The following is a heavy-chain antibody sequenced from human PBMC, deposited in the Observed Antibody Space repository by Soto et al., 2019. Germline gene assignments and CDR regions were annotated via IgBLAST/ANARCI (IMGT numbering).Heavy chain of an antibody. V-gene: IGHV3-30*03. CDR2: ISYDGSDK. CDR1: GFPFTSYG. Sequence: QVQLVESGGGVVQPGRSLRLSCAGSGFPFTSYGMHWVREGPDKGLEWVAVISYDGSDKYYADSVKGRFTISRDKSKNVLYLQMNSLRPEDTALYYCVRVQYYLDYRGQGTLVIVSS. CDR3: VRVQYYLDY. J-gene: IGHJ4*02.